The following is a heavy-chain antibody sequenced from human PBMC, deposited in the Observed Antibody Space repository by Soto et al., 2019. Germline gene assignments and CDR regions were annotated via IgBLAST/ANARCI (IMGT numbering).Heavy chain of an antibody. CDR2: IIPIFGTA. Sequence: GASVKVSCKASGGTFSSYAISWVRQAPGQGLEWMGGIIPIFGTANYAQKFQGRVTITADESTSTAYMELSSLRSEDAAVYYCARDIVIYYDSSGYYLRPDSFDIWGKGTMVTVSS. CDR3: ARDIVIYYDSSGYYLRPDSFDI. CDR1: GGTFSSYA. J-gene: IGHJ3*02. D-gene: IGHD3-22*01. V-gene: IGHV1-69*13.